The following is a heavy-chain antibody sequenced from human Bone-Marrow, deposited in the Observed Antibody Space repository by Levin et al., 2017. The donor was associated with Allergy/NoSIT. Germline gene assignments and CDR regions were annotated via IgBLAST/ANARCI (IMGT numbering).Heavy chain of an antibody. V-gene: IGHV1-18*01. CDR1: GYTFSSYV. D-gene: IGHD3-22*01. Sequence: PLASVKVSCEASGYTFSSYVISWVRQVPGQGLEWMGWSSAYNGRTKYVQNFEDRVNMTTDRSTSTAYMELRSLGSGDTAVYYCARENYDTSGQRLHFDSWGQGTLVTVSS. J-gene: IGHJ4*02. CDR3: ARENYDTSGQRLHFDS. CDR2: SSAYNGRT.